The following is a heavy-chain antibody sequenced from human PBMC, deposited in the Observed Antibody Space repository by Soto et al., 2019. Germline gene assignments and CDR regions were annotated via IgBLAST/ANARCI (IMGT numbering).Heavy chain of an antibody. CDR2: ISSSSSTI. J-gene: IGHJ4*02. CDR1: GFTFSSYS. D-gene: IGHD3-9*01. Sequence: GGSLRLSCAASGFTFSSYSMNWVRQTPGKGLEWVSYISSSSSTIYYADSVRGRFTISRDNAKNSLYLQMNSLRAEDTAVYYCARVYYDILTGSLSFDYWGQGTLVTVSS. CDR3: ARVYYDILTGSLSFDY. V-gene: IGHV3-48*01.